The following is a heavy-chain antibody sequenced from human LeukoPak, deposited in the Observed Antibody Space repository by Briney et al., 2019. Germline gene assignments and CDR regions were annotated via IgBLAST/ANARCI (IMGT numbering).Heavy chain of an antibody. CDR2: IYYSGST. J-gene: IGHJ4*02. Sequence: PSETLSLTCTVSGGSISSYYWSWIRQAPGKGLEWIGYIYYSGSTNYNPSLKSRLTMSLDTSKNQISLKVRSVTAADTAVYFCARDDVDTPTFDYWGQGALVTVSS. CDR1: GGSISSYY. CDR3: ARDDVDTPTFDY. D-gene: IGHD5-18*01. V-gene: IGHV4-59*12.